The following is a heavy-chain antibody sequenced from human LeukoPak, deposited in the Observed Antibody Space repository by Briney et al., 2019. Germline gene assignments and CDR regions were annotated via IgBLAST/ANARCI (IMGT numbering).Heavy chain of an antibody. CDR2: IIPIFGTA. CDR1: GGTFSSYA. CDR3: ARDSSRYYHDSSGYYDY. J-gene: IGHJ4*02. Sequence: ASVKVSCKASGGTFSSYAISWVRQAPGQGLEWMGRIIPIFGTANYAQKFQGRVTITTDESTSTAYMELSSLRSEDTAVYYCARDSSRYYHDSSGYYDYWGQGTLVTVSS. V-gene: IGHV1-69*05. D-gene: IGHD3-22*01.